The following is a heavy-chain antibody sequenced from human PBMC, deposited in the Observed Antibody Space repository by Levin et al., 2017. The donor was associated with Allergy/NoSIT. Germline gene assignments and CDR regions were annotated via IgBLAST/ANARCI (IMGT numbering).Heavy chain of an antibody. CDR2: IYYSGST. J-gene: IGHJ4*02. CDR1: GGSISGGGYH. D-gene: IGHD2-2*03. Sequence: SQTLSLTCTVSGGSISGGGYHWTWIRQHPEKGLEWIGYIYYSGSTFYNPSLKSRLMISVDTSKNQFSLNVSSVTAADTAVYYCAREDGSTFDFWGQGALVTIAS. CDR3: AREDGSTFDF. V-gene: IGHV4-31*03.